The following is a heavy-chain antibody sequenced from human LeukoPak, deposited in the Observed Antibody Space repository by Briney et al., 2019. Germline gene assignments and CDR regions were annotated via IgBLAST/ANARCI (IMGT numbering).Heavy chain of an antibody. CDR2: ISGGGGST. V-gene: IGHV3-23*01. CDR1: GFTFTSYS. Sequence: PGGSLRLSCAAAGFTFTSYSMNWVRQAPGKGLEWVTTISGGGGSTYYADSVKGRFTISRDNSKNTLYLQVNSLRAEDTAVYYCAKVMGYCSSTSCYGYYYGMDVWGQGTTVTVSS. D-gene: IGHD2-2*01. J-gene: IGHJ6*02. CDR3: AKVMGYCSSTSCYGYYYGMDV.